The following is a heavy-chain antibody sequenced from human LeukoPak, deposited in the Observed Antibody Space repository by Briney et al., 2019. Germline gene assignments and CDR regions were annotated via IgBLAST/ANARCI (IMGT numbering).Heavy chain of an antibody. Sequence: SSETLSLTCTVSGGSISSFYLAWIRQPPGKGLEWIGHFHDSEGTKYNPSLKSRAAISEDTSKNQFSLMVNSVTAADTAVYYCARGDPSGRPGIAFDYWGQGTLVTVSS. D-gene: IGHD1-26*01. V-gene: IGHV4-59*01. CDR3: ARGDPSGRPGIAFDY. J-gene: IGHJ4*02. CDR2: FHDSEGT. CDR1: GGSISSFY.